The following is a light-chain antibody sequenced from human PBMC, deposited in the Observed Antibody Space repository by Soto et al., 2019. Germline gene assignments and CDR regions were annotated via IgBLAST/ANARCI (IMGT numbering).Light chain of an antibody. CDR2: LEGSGSF. J-gene: IGLJ3*02. CDR3: ETWDSNTWV. Sequence: QSVLTQSSSASASLGSSVKLTCTLSSGHSSYIIAWHQQQPGKAPRYLMKLEGSGSFNKGSAFPDRFSGSSSGADRSLTISNLQFEDEAAYYCETWDSNTWVFGGGTQVTVL. V-gene: IGLV4-60*02. CDR1: SGHSSYI.